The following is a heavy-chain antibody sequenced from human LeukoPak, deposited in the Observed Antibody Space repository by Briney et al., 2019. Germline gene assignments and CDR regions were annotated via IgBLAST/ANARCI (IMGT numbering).Heavy chain of an antibody. Sequence: PGGSLRLSCAASGFTFSSYWMHWVRHAPGKGLVWVSRINSDGSSASHADSVKGRFTISRDNAKNTLYLQMNSLTAEDTAVYYCARAMRGYSSSWLSIDYWGQGTLVTVSS. CDR1: GFTFSSYW. CDR3: ARAMRGYSSSWLSIDY. CDR2: INSDGSSA. J-gene: IGHJ4*02. V-gene: IGHV3-74*01. D-gene: IGHD6-13*01.